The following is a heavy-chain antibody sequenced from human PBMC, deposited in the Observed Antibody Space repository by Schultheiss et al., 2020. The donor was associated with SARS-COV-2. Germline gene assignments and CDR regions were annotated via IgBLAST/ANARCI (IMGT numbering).Heavy chain of an antibody. V-gene: IGHV3-30*19. D-gene: IGHD2-2*01. J-gene: IGHJ5*02. CDR3: ARVVPAAMVGGWFDP. CDR1: GFTFSSYG. CDR2: IWYDGSNK. Sequence: GGSLRLSCAASGFTFSSYGMHWVRQAPGKGLEWVAVIWYDGSNKYYADSVKGRFTISRDNSKNTLYLQMNSLRVEDTAVYYCARVVPAAMVGGWFDPWGQGTLVTVSS.